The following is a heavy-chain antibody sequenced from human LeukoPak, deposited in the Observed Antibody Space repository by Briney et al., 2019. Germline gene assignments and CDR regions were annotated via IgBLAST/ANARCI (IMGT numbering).Heavy chain of an antibody. CDR1: GFTFSSYA. D-gene: IGHD2-2*01. CDR3: AKDWDERDCSSTSCFNDAFDI. CDR2: ISGSGGST. J-gene: IGHJ3*02. Sequence: PGGSLRLSCAASGFTFSSYAMSWVRQAPGKGLEWVSAISGSGGSTFYADSVKGRFTISRDNSKSTLYLQMSSLRAEDTAVYYCAKDWDERDCSSTSCFNDAFDIWGQGTMVTVSS. V-gene: IGHV3-23*01.